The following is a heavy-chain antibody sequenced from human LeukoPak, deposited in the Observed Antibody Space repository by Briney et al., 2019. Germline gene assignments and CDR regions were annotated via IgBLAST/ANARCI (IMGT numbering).Heavy chain of an antibody. D-gene: IGHD6-19*01. CDR1: VCTFSSYA. Sequence: SVKVSCKASVCTFSSYAISWVRQVPGQGLEWTGRIIPIFGIANYAQKFQGRVTITADKSTSTAYMELSSLRSEDTAVYYCARDPYSSGWYPGNWFDPWGQGTLVTVSS. CDR3: ARDPYSSGWYPGNWFDP. CDR2: IIPIFGIA. V-gene: IGHV1-69*04. J-gene: IGHJ5*02.